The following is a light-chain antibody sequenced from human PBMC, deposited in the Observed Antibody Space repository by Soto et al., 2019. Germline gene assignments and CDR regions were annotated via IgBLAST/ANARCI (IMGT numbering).Light chain of an antibody. V-gene: IGKV2-28*01. Sequence: IVMTQSPLSLPVTPGESASISCRSSQSILHSNGYSYLDWYLQKPGQSPQLLISLAYDRACGVPDRFSARRSGTDFTLKISRVEADDVGLYYCMQALQTPPYTFGQVTKLEIK. CDR3: MQALQTPPYT. J-gene: IGKJ2*01. CDR2: LAY. CDR1: QSILHSNGYSY.